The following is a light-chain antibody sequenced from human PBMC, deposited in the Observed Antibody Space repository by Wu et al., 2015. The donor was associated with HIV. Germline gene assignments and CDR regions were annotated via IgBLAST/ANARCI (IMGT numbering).Light chain of an antibody. Sequence: DIEMTQSPSTVSASVGDRVTITCRASQSLTGWLARYQQKPGKAPRLLIYKASSLESGVPSRFSGRGSETDFTLTISNLQPDDIATYYCQQYKSYSWTFGQGTKVEIE. J-gene: IGKJ1*01. CDR1: QSLTGW. CDR2: KAS. CDR3: QQYKSYSWT. V-gene: IGKV1-5*03.